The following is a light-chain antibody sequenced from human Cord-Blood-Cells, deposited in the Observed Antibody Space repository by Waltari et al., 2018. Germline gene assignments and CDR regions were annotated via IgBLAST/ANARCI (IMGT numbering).Light chain of an antibody. Sequence: QSALTQPASVSGSPGQSITISCTGTSSDVGSYNLVSLYQQHPGKAPKLMIYEGSKRPSGVANRFSGSKSGNTASLTISGLQAEDEADYDCCSYAGSSTPVVFGGGTKLTVL. V-gene: IGLV2-23*01. CDR1: SSDVGSYNL. CDR2: EGS. CDR3: CSYAGSSTPVV. J-gene: IGLJ2*01.